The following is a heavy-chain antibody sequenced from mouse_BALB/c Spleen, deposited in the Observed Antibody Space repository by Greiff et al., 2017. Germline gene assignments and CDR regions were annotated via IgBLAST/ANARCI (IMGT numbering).Heavy chain of an antibody. V-gene: IGHV1-9*01. CDR2: ILPGSGST. Sequence: QVQLQQSGAELMKPGASVKISCKATGYTFSSYWIEWVKQRPGHGLEWIGEILPGSGSTNYNEKFKGKATFTADTSSNTAYMQLSSLTSEDSAVYYCAREVAYYYKDYFDDWGQGTTLTVSA. J-gene: IGHJ2*01. CDR3: AREVAYYYKDYFDD. CDR1: GYTFSSYW. D-gene: IGHD1-1*01.